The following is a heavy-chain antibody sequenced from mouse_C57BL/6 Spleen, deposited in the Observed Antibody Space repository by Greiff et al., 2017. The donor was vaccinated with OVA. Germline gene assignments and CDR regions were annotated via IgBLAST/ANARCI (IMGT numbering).Heavy chain of an antibody. V-gene: IGHV5-17*01. J-gene: IGHJ1*03. CDR3: AREGDYDYWYFDV. CDR2: ISSGNSTT. Sequence: DVKLVESGGGLVKPGASLKLSCAASGFTFSDYGMHWVRQAPEKGLEWVAYISSGNSTTYYADTVKGRFTISRDNAKNTLFLQMTSLRSEDTAMCYCAREGDYDYWYFDVWGTGTTVTVSS. CDR1: GFTFSDYG. D-gene: IGHD2-4*01.